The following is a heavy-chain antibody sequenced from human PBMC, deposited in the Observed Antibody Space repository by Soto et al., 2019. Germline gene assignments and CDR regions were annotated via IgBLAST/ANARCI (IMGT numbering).Heavy chain of an antibody. CDR1: GFTFDDFA. CDR3: AKDSEQWLVTGVEVS. CDR2: INWRSDDR. J-gene: IGHJ4*02. V-gene: IGHV3-9*01. D-gene: IGHD6-19*01. Sequence: EVQLVESGGGLVQPGRSLRLSCAAYGFTFDDFAMHWVRQAPGKGLELVAGINWRSDDRGYADSVKGRFTIFRDNAKNTLYLQMNSLRIEDTALYYCAKDSEQWLVTGVEVSGGQGTLVTVSS.